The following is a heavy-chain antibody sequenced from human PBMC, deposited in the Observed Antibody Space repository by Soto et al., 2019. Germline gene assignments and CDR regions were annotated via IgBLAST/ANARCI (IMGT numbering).Heavy chain of an antibody. V-gene: IGHV1-2*04. J-gene: IGHJ4*02. CDR1: GYTFTGYY. Sequence: GASVKVSCKASGYTFTGYYMHWVRQAPGQGLEWMGWINPNSGGTNYAQKFQGWVTMTRDTSISTAYMELSRLRSEDTAVYYCAARVGYDSSGYVFDYWGQGTLVTVSS. CDR2: INPNSGGT. CDR3: AARVGYDSSGYVFDY. D-gene: IGHD3-22*01.